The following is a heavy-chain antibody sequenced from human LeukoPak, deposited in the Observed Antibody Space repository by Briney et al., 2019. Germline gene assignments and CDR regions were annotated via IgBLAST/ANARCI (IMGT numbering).Heavy chain of an antibody. CDR2: ISSSSSYI. Sequence: PGGSLRLSCAASGFTFSSYSMNWVRQASGKGLEWVSSISSSSSYIYYADSVKGRFTISRDNAKNSLYLQMNSLRAEDTAVYYCARVGVVGATGAFDIWGQGTMVTVSS. J-gene: IGHJ3*02. V-gene: IGHV3-21*01. CDR3: ARVGVVGATGAFDI. D-gene: IGHD1-26*01. CDR1: GFTFSSYS.